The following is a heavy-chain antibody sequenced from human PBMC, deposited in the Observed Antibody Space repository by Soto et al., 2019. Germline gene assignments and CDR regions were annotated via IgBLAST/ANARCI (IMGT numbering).Heavy chain of an antibody. V-gene: IGHV3-33*01. D-gene: IGHD3-22*01. CDR2: IWYDGSNK. Sequence: QVQLVESGGGVVQPGRSLRLSCAASGFTFSSYGMHWVRQAPGKGLEWVAVIWYDGSNKYYADSVKGRFTISRDNSKNTLYLQMNSLRAEDTAVYYCARDQFGEYYYDRGGAFDIWCQGTMVTVSS. CDR3: ARDQFGEYYYDRGGAFDI. J-gene: IGHJ3*02. CDR1: GFTFSSYG.